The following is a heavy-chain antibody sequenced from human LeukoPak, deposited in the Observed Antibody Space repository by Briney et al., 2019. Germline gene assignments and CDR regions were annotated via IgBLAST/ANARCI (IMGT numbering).Heavy chain of an antibody. Sequence: PGGSLRPSCAASGFTFSSYSMNWVRQAPGKGLEWVSSISSSGTYVYYADSVKGRFTISRDNAKNSLSLQMNSLRADDAAVYYCARASSKQLAGYLPDGFDIWGQGTMVTVSS. V-gene: IGHV3-21*01. J-gene: IGHJ3*02. D-gene: IGHD3-9*01. CDR1: GFTFSSYS. CDR2: ISSSGTYV. CDR3: ARASSKQLAGYLPDGFDI.